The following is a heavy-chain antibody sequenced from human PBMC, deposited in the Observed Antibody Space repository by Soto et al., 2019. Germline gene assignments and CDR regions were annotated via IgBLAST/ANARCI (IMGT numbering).Heavy chain of an antibody. V-gene: IGHV1-69*02. J-gene: IGHJ4*02. Sequence: AASVKASCKASGGTFSSYTISWVRQAPGQGLEWMGRIIPILGIANYAQKFQGRVTITADKSTSTAYMELSSLRSEDTAVYYCATGQVRNYYGSGSYYGYFDYWGQGTLVTVSS. CDR3: ATGQVRNYYGSGSYYGYFDY. CDR2: IIPILGIA. CDR1: GGTFSSYT. D-gene: IGHD3-10*01.